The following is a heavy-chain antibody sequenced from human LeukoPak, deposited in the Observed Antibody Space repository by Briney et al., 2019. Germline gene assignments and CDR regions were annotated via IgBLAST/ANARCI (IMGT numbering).Heavy chain of an antibody. CDR2: FDPEDGET. Sequence: GASVKVSCKVSGYTLTELSMHWVRQAPGKGLEWMGGFDPEDGETIYAQKFQGRVTMTEDTSTDTAYMELSSLRFEDTAVYYCATAGDTANGGECFDYWGQGTLVTVSS. CDR1: GYTLTELS. V-gene: IGHV1-24*01. D-gene: IGHD5-18*01. CDR3: ATAGDTANGGECFDY. J-gene: IGHJ4*02.